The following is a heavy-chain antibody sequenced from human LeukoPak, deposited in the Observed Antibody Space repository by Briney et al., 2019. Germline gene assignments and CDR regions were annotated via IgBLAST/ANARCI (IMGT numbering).Heavy chain of an antibody. CDR2: ISWNSGSI. Sequence: GGSLRLSCAASGFTFDDYAMHWVRQAPGKGLEWVSGISWNSGSIGYADSVKGRFTISRDNAKNSLYLQMNSLRAEDTALYHCAKGVLRGYTYGPDYWGQGTLVTVSS. CDR3: AKGVLRGYTYGPDY. D-gene: IGHD5-18*01. V-gene: IGHV3-9*01. CDR1: GFTFDDYA. J-gene: IGHJ4*02.